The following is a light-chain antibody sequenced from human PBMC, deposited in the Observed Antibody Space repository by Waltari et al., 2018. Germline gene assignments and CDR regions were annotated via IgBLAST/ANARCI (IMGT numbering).Light chain of an antibody. V-gene: IGKV1-5*03. CDR1: QSISSW. Sequence: DIQMTQSPSTLSASVEDRVTITCRASQSISSWLAWYQQKPGKAPKLLIYKASSLESGVPSRFSGSGSGTEFTLIINSLQPDDFATYYCQQYNSYSWTFGQGTKVEIK. J-gene: IGKJ1*01. CDR2: KAS. CDR3: QQYNSYSWT.